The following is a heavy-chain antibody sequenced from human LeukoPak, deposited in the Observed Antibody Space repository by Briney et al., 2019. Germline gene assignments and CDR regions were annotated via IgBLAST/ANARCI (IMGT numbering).Heavy chain of an antibody. CDR2: ISYDGSNK. Sequence: GGSLRLSCAASGFTFSSYGMHWVRQAPGKGLEWVAVISYDGSNKYYADSVKGRFTISRDNSKNTLYLQMNSLRAEDTAVYYCAKDPAPVTTPLNYGMDVWGQGTTVTVSS. CDR3: AKDPAPVTTPLNYGMDV. D-gene: IGHD4-17*01. J-gene: IGHJ6*02. CDR1: GFTFSSYG. V-gene: IGHV3-30*18.